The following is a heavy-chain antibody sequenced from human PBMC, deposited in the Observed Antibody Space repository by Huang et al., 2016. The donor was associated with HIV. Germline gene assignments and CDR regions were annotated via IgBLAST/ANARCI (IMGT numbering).Heavy chain of an antibody. CDR3: ARSSTGFGSTWAYD. CDR1: GYAFTRYT. V-gene: IGHV1-18*01. D-gene: IGHD2-2*03. CDR2: ISPYDGET. Sequence: QVQLVQSGPEVKKPGASVKLSCKASGYAFTRYTITWVRQAPGQGLEWMGRISPYDGETKYAQNVQGRVTMTADTSTTTAYMELRSLRSDDTAVYYCARSSTGFGSTWAYDWGQGTLVTISS. J-gene: IGHJ4*02.